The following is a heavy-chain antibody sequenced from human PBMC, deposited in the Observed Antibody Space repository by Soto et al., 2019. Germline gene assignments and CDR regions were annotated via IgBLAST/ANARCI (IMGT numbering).Heavy chain of an antibody. J-gene: IGHJ6*02. Sequence: VQLVESGGGVVQPGRSLRLSCAASGFTFSSYAMHWVRQAPGKGLEWVAVISYDGSNKYYADSVKGRFTISRDNSKNTLYLQMNSLRAEDTAVYYCARADYDFWSGPSRGYYGMDVWGQGTTVTVSS. D-gene: IGHD3-3*01. CDR2: ISYDGSNK. CDR3: ARADYDFWSGPSRGYYGMDV. V-gene: IGHV3-30-3*01. CDR1: GFTFSSYA.